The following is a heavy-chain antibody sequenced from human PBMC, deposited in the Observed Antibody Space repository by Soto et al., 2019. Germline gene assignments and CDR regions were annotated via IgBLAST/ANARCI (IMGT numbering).Heavy chain of an antibody. J-gene: IGHJ6*02. Sequence: ASVKVSCKASGYTFTNYDINWVRQATGQGLEWMGWMNPNSGNTGYAQKFQGRVTMTRNTSISTAYMELSSLRSEDTAVYYCARRGYSSSWYYYYYYGRDVWGQGTTVTVSS. V-gene: IGHV1-8*01. CDR1: GYTFTNYD. D-gene: IGHD6-13*01. CDR3: ARRGYSSSWYYYYYYGRDV. CDR2: MNPNSGNT.